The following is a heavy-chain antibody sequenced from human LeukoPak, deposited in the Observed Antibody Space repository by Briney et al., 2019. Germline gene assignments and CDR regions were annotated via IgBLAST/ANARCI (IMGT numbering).Heavy chain of an antibody. CDR1: GGSISSGGYY. Sequence: PSETLSLTCTVSGGSISSGGYYWSWIRQHPGKGLEWIGYIYYSGSTYYNPSLKSRVTISVDTSKNQFSLKLSSVTAADTAVYYCARAPVGATGDAFDIWGQGTMVTVSS. J-gene: IGHJ3*02. D-gene: IGHD1-26*01. CDR3: ARAPVGATGDAFDI. V-gene: IGHV4-31*03. CDR2: IYYSGST.